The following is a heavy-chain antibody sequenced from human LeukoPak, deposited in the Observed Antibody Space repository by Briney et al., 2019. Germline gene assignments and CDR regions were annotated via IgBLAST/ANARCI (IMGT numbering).Heavy chain of an antibody. Sequence: GGSLRLSXAASGFTFSSYWMSWVRQAPGKGMEWVANIKRDGSEKYYVDSVKGRFTISRDNAKDSLFLQMNSLRAEDTAVYYCAREGVVVRYWGQGTLVTVSS. CDR3: AREGVVVRY. CDR1: GFTFSSYW. V-gene: IGHV3-7*01. D-gene: IGHD2-15*01. CDR2: IKRDGSEK. J-gene: IGHJ4*02.